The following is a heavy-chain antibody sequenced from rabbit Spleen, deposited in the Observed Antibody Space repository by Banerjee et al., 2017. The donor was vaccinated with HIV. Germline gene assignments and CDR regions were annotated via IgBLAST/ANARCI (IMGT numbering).Heavy chain of an antibody. J-gene: IGHJ4*01. CDR2: IAGSSSGFT. Sequence: QSLEESGGGLVQPEGSLALTCKASGFSFSSSDYICWVRQAPGKGLEWISCIAGSSSGFTYSATWAKGRFPISKTSSTTVTLQMTSLTAADTATYFCARDTGSGGLHFVLWGPGTLVTVS. CDR3: ARDTGSGGLHFVL. CDR1: GFSFSSSDY. D-gene: IGHD1-1*01. V-gene: IGHV1S40*01.